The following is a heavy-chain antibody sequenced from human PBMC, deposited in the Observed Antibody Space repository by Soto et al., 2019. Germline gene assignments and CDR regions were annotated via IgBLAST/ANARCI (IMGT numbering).Heavy chain of an antibody. CDR1: GFTFSRYV. CDR3: ARVPALDYCSRTSCLYYFDY. CDR2: INSNGDST. D-gene: IGHD2-2*01. J-gene: IGHJ4*02. Sequence: EVQLLESGGGLVQPGGSLRLSCVASGFTFSRYVMSWVRPAPGKGLEWVSTINSNGDSTYYADSVKGRFTISRDNSKTSLYLQMNSLRAEDTAVYYCARVPALDYCSRTSCLYYFDYWGQGALVTVSS. V-gene: IGHV3-23*01.